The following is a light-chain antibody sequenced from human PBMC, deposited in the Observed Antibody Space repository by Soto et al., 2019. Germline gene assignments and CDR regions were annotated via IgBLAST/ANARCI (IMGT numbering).Light chain of an antibody. V-gene: IGKV3-20*01. CDR3: QQYVASPYT. CDR1: QSVSSSY. J-gene: IGKJ2*01. Sequence: EIVLTQSPGTLSLSPGERATLSCRASQSVSSSYLAWYQQKPGQAPRLLIYDASSRATGIPDRFSASGSGTDFTLTISSLEPEDFAVYYCQQYVASPYTFGQGTKVDVK. CDR2: DAS.